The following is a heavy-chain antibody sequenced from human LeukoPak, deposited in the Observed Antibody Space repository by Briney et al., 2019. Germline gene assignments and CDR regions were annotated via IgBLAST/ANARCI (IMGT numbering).Heavy chain of an antibody. CDR1: GGTFSNSA. D-gene: IGHD6-19*01. V-gene: IGHV1-69*01. CDR3: AREVQHSSGWQYYYYYYMDV. Sequence: ASVKVSCKASGGTFSNSAISWVRQAPGQGLEWMGGIIPIFGTANYAQRFQGRVTITADESTTTAYMEVSSLRSEDTAVYYCAREVQHSSGWQYYYYYYMDVWGKGTTVTVSS. CDR2: IIPIFGTA. J-gene: IGHJ6*03.